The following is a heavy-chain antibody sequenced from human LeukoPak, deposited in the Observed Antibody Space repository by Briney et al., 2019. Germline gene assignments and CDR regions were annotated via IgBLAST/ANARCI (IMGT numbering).Heavy chain of an antibody. Sequence: GGSLRLSCAASGFTFSTYWMYWVRQAPGKGLVWVSYINRDGSSTTYADSVKGRFTISRDNSKNTLYLQMNSLRAEDTAVYYCAKDKHSSGWYNYWGQGTLVTVSS. CDR2: INRDGSST. V-gene: IGHV3-74*01. CDR1: GFTFSTYW. D-gene: IGHD6-19*01. CDR3: AKDKHSSGWYNY. J-gene: IGHJ4*02.